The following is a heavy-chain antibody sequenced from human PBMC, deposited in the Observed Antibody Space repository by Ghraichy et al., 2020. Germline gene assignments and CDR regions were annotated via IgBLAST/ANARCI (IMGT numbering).Heavy chain of an antibody. CDR1: GFTFSTYA. CDR2: VTYDGSNQ. J-gene: IGHJ4*02. V-gene: IGHV3-30*18. D-gene: IGHD4-17*01. CDR3: AKGPDHGDTYYFDN. Sequence: GSLRXSCAASGFTFSTYAMHWVRQAPGKGLEWVAIVTYDGSNQYYIDSVKGRFTLSRDNSKNTMSLQMNSLRDEDTAVYYCAKGPDHGDTYYFDNWGQGTQVTVSS.